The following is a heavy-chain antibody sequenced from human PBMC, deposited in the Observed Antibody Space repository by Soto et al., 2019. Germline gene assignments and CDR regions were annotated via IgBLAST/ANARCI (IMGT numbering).Heavy chain of an antibody. D-gene: IGHD1-26*01. V-gene: IGHV1-58*01. CDR2: IVVGSGNT. Sequence: SVKVSCKASGFTFTSSAVQWVRQARGQRLEWIGWIVVGSGNTNYAQKFQERVTITRDMSTSTAYMELSSLRSEDTAVYYCAADGAYSGSYRPPDYWGQGTLVTVSS. J-gene: IGHJ4*02. CDR3: AADGAYSGSYRPPDY. CDR1: GFTFTSSA.